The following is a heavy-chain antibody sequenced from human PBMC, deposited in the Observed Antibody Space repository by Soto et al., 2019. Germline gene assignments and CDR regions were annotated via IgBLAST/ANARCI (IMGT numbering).Heavy chain of an antibody. D-gene: IGHD6-19*01. CDR2: ITPNGGST. V-gene: IGHV1-46*01. J-gene: IGHJ4*02. Sequence: QVQVVQSGAEVKKPGASVKVSCKTSGYTFTNYHVHWVRQAPGQGLEWMGAITPNGGSTTYAQHRQVRVTMTSDSSTSTVYMEMGSLRSDDSAVYYCALPKNTLGWYNFWGQGTLVTVS. CDR1: GYTFTNYH. CDR3: ALPKNTLGWYNF.